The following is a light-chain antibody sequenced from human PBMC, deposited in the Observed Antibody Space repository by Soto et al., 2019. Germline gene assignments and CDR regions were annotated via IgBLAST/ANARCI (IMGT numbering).Light chain of an antibody. Sequence: QSVLPQPPSVSGAPGQRVTISCTGSSSNIGAGSDVHWYQQLLGTAPKLLIYGNINRPSGVPDRFSGSKSGTSASLAITGLQAEDEADYYCQSYDSSLSSAVFGGGTQLPVL. CDR2: GNI. CDR1: SSNIGAGSD. V-gene: IGLV1-40*01. CDR3: QSYDSSLSSAV. J-gene: IGLJ7*01.